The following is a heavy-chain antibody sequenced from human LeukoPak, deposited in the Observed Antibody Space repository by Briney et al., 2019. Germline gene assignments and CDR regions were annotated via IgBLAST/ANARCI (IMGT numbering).Heavy chain of an antibody. CDR1: GFTFSSYG. V-gene: IGHV3-30*02. D-gene: IGHD3-9*01. CDR3: ARTYYDILTGYNPYFDY. Sequence: GGSLRLSCAASGFTFSSYGMHWVRQAPGKGLEWVASIWYDGSNKYYAESVKGRFTISRDNSKNTLYLQMNSLRAEDTAVYYCARTYYDILTGYNPYFDYWGQGILVTVSS. J-gene: IGHJ4*02. CDR2: IWYDGSNK.